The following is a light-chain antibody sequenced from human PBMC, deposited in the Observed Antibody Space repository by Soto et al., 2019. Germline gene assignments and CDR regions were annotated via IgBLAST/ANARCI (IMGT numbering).Light chain of an antibody. CDR2: SNN. CDR1: NSNSGSNY. V-gene: IGLV1-47*02. Sequence: QSVLTQPPSASGTPGQRVTISCSGSNSNSGSNYVYWYQQLPGTAPKLLIYSNNQRPSGVPDRFSGSKSGTSASLAISGLRSEDEAEYYCTAWDDSLSGRVFGGGTKVIVL. J-gene: IGLJ3*02. CDR3: TAWDDSLSGRV.